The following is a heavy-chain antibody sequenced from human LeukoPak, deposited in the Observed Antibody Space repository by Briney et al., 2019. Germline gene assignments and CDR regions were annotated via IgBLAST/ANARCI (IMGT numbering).Heavy chain of an antibody. CDR1: GLTLSDHY. V-gene: IGHV3-72*01. CDR2: TRNKANSYTT. J-gene: IGHJ4*02. CDR3: TVGYCSGGSCSGIDGDH. D-gene: IGHD2-15*01. Sequence: PGGSLRLSCAASGLTLSDHYMDWVRQAPGKGLEWVGRTRNKANSYTTEHAASVKGRFTISRDDSKNSLHLQMNSLRTEDTAVYYCTVGYCSGGSCSGIDGDHWGRGTLVTVSS.